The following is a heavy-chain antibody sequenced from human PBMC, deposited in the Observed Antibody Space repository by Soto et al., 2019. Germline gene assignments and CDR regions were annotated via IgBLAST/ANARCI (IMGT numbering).Heavy chain of an antibody. CDR2: ISAYNGNT. J-gene: IGHJ6*02. D-gene: IGHD6-13*01. CDR1: GYTFTSYV. V-gene: IGHV1-18*01. Sequence: QVQLVQSGAEVKKPGASVKVSCKASGYTFTSYVISWVRQAPGQGLEWMGWISAYNGNTNYAQKREGRVTGTTDTSTSRAYMERRSLRSDDTAVYYCASYREQLVLYGMDVWGQGTTVTVSS. CDR3: ASYREQLVLYGMDV.